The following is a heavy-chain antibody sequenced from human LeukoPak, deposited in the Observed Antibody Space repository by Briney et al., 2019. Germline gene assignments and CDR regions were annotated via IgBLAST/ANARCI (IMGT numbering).Heavy chain of an antibody. J-gene: IGHJ6*03. Sequence: KPSETLSLTCVVSGYSISIGYYWGWIRQPPGKGPEWIGRNYQSGSTNYNPSLKSRVTISVDTSKNQFSLKLTSVTAADTAVYYCARVARYCTNGVCPDYYFYYMDVWGKGTTVTVSS. D-gene: IGHD2-8*01. V-gene: IGHV4-38-2*01. CDR1: GYSISIGYY. CDR3: ARVARYCTNGVCPDYYFYYMDV. CDR2: NYQSGST.